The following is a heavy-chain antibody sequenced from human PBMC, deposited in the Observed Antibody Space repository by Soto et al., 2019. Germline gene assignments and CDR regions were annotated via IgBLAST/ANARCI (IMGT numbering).Heavy chain of an antibody. J-gene: IGHJ4*02. V-gene: IGHV4-34*01. Sequence: SETLSLTCAVYGGSFSGYYWSWIRQPPGKGLEWIGEINHSGSTNYNPSLKSRVTMSVDTSKNQFSLNLASLTAADTAIYYCARANWYSEYWGQGTLVTVSS. CDR2: INHSGST. CDR1: GGSFSGYY. CDR3: ARANWYSEY. D-gene: IGHD7-27*01.